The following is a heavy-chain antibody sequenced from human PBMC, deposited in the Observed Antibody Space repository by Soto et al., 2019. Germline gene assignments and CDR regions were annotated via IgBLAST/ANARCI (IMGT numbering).Heavy chain of an antibody. CDR2: ISWNSDSI. Sequence: EGQLVESGGGFVQPGRSLRLSSAGSGFIFDDFALHWVRQAPGKGLEWVSGISWNSDSIGYADAVKGRFTISRDNAKNSLYLQMNSLRVEDTALYYCTKVGGLYDFWSGPLHFDLWGQGTLVTVSS. CDR3: TKVGGLYDFWSGPLHFDL. V-gene: IGHV3-9*01. D-gene: IGHD3-3*01. J-gene: IGHJ4*02. CDR1: GFIFDDFA.